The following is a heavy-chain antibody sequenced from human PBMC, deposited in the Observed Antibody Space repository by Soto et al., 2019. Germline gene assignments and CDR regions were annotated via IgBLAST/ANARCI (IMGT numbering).Heavy chain of an antibody. J-gene: IGHJ3*02. CDR3: ASSGSSYAPPAFDI. Sequence: ASVKVSCKASGYTFTSYGISWVRKAPGQGLECMGWISSYNGNTNYAQKLQGRVTMTTDTSTSTAYMELRSLRSDDTAVYFCASSGSSYAPPAFDISGEGTMVTVSS. D-gene: IGHD1-26*01. CDR1: GYTFTSYG. V-gene: IGHV1-18*04. CDR2: ISSYNGNT.